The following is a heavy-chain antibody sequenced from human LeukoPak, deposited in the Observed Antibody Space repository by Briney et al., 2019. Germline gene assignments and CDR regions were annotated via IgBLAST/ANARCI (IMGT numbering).Heavy chain of an antibody. Sequence: GGSLRLSCAASGFTFSSYEMNWVRQAPGKGLEWVSYISSSGSTIYYADSVKGRFTISRDNAKNSLYLQMNSLRAEDTAVYYCAKEGRGNAVDYWGQGTLVTVSS. CDR1: GFTFSSYE. CDR2: ISSSGSTI. V-gene: IGHV3-48*03. J-gene: IGHJ4*02. D-gene: IGHD1-1*01. CDR3: AKEGRGNAVDY.